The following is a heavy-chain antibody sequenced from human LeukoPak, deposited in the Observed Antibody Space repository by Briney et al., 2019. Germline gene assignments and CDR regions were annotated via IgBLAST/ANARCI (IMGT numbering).Heavy chain of an antibody. CDR2: IYTSGST. D-gene: IGHD3-3*01. CDR3: ARSDFWSGYTLFDP. CDR1: GDSISSGSYY. Sequence: PSETLSLTCTVSGDSISSGSYYRSWIRQPAGKGLEWIGRIYTSGSTNYNPSLKSRVTISVDTSKNQFSLKLSSVTAADTAVYYCARSDFWSGYTLFDPWGQGTLVTVSS. J-gene: IGHJ5*02. V-gene: IGHV4-61*02.